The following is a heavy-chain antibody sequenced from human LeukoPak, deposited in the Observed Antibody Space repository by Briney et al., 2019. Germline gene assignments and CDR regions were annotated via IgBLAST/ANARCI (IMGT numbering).Heavy chain of an antibody. D-gene: IGHD3-10*01. V-gene: IGHV1-3*03. CDR1: GYTFTSYA. CDR3: ARNLKVRGVMSSLVDY. J-gene: IGHJ4*02. CDR2: INAGNGNT. Sequence: ASVKVSCKASGYTFTSYAMHWVRQAPGQRLEWMGWINAGNGNTKYSQEFQGRVTMTRDTSTSTVYMELSSLRSEDTAVYYCARNLKVRGVMSSLVDYWGQGTLVTVSS.